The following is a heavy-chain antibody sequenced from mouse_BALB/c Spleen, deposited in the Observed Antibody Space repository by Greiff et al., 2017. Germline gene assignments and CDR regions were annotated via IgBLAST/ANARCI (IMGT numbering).Heavy chain of an antibody. CDR3: ARDMDYGYTWFAY. J-gene: IGHJ3*01. D-gene: IGHD1-2*01. V-gene: IGHV7-3*02. CDR2: IRNKANGYKT. Sequence: EVKLMESGGGLVQPGGSLRISRATSGFTFTDYYMRWVRQPPGKALEWLGFIRNKANGYKTEYSASVKGRFTISRDTSQSPLYLHMNTLRAEDSATYDGARDMDYGYTWFAYGGQGTLVTVSA. CDR1: GFTFTDYY.